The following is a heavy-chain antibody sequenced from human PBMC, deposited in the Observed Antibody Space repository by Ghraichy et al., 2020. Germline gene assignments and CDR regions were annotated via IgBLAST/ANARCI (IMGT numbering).Heavy chain of an antibody. V-gene: IGHV4-30-4*01. CDR1: GGSISSGDHF. CDR3: ARVGRTDFWSGYYKPPGVSWFDP. D-gene: IGHD3-3*01. Sequence: SETLSLTCTVSGGSISSGDHFWSWLRQPPGKGLEWIGYIYYSGNSYYNPSLQSRVTLSVDTSKNQFSLRLGSVTAADTALYYCARVGRTDFWSGYYKPPGVSWFDPWGQGTLVTVSS. J-gene: IGHJ5*02. CDR2: IYYSGNS.